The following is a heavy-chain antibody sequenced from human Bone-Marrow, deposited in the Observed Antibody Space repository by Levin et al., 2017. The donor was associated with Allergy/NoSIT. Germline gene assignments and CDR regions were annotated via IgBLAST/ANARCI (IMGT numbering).Heavy chain of an antibody. CDR2: FDPELHET. D-gene: IGHD2/OR15-2a*01. CDR3: ATDDNSTTWRTDYYYGLDV. V-gene: IGHV1-24*01. J-gene: IGHJ6*02. Sequence: ASVKVSCKVSAYSFTDLSMHWLRQAPGKGLEWMGGFDPELHETIYAPKFQGRVTMTEDASEDTAYMELSSLTSEDSAVYYCATDDNSTTWRTDYYYGLDVWGQGTTVTVSS. CDR1: AYSFTDLS.